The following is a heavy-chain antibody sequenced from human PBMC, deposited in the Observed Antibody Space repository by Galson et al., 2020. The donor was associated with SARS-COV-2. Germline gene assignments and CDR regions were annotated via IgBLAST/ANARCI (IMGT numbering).Heavy chain of an antibody. V-gene: IGHV3-30-3*01. CDR1: GFTFSDYS. D-gene: IGHD2-15*01. Sequence: GGFLRLSCAASGFTFSDYSLHWVRQAPGKGLEWVSVISFDGNIKYYADSVKGRFTISRDNSKSTLYLQLNSLRVEDTALYFCARDFFHFDRGGHLPYWGQGTLVTVS. CDR3: ARDFFHFDRGGHLPY. CDR2: ISFDGNIK. J-gene: IGHJ4*02.